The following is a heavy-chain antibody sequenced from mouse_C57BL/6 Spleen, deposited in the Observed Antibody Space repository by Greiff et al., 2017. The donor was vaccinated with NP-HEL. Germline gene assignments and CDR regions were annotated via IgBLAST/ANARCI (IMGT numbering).Heavy chain of an antibody. J-gene: IGHJ4*01. CDR1: GYTFTTYW. D-gene: IGHD3-2*02. V-gene: IGHV1-53*01. CDR2: INPSNGGT. Sequence: QVQLKQPGTELVKPGASVKLSCKASGYTFTTYWMHWVKQRPGQGLEWIGNINPSNGGTNYNEKFKSKATLTVDKSSSTAYMQLSSLTSEDSAVYYCARRAQATDYAMDYWGQGTSVTVSS. CDR3: ARRAQATDYAMDY.